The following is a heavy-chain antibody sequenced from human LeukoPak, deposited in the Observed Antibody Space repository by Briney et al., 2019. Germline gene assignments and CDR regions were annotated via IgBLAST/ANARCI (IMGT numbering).Heavy chain of an antibody. J-gene: IGHJ3*02. V-gene: IGHV3-43*02. CDR3: AKEIDTLGTNAFDI. CDR2: INEDGGKT. D-gene: IGHD2-15*01. Sequence: PGGSLRLSCAASGLSFYDYPMHWVRQAPGKGLEWVSLINEDGGKTFYADSVRGRFTISRDNSKNSLYLQMNSLRTEDTALYYCAKEIDTLGTNAFDIWGQGTIVTVSS. CDR1: GLSFYDYP.